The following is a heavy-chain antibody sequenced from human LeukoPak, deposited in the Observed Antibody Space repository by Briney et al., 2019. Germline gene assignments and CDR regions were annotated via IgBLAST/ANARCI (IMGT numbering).Heavy chain of an antibody. Sequence: SETLSLTCTVSGGSISSYYWSWIRQPPGKGLEWIGYIYYSGSTNYNPSLKSRVTISVDTSKNQFSLKLSSVTAADTAVYYCARRSSAYYDFWSGYTDYWGQGTLVTVSS. D-gene: IGHD3-3*01. CDR1: GGSISSYY. V-gene: IGHV4-59*12. CDR2: IYYSGST. J-gene: IGHJ4*02. CDR3: ARRSSAYYDFWSGYTDY.